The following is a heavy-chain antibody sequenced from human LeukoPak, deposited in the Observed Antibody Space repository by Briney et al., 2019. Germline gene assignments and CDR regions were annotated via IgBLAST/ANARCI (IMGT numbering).Heavy chain of an antibody. Sequence: PGGSLRLSCAASGFTFSSYSMNWVRQAPGKGLEWVSYISSSSSTIYYADSVKGRFTISRDNAKNSLYLQMNSLRAEDTAVYYCARVPSSKHSSSSLIDYWGQGTLVTVSS. CDR2: ISSSSSTI. J-gene: IGHJ4*02. V-gene: IGHV3-48*01. CDR3: ARVPSSKHSSSSLIDY. CDR1: GFTFSSYS. D-gene: IGHD6-6*01.